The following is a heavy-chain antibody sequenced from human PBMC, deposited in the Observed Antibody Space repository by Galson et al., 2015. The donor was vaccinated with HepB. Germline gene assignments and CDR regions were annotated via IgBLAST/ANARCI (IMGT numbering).Heavy chain of an antibody. CDR2: IIPILGIA. V-gene: IGHV1-69*02. D-gene: IGHD5-12*01. Sequence: SVKVSCKASGGTFSSYTISWVRQAPGQGLEWMGRIIPILGIANYAQKFQGRVTITADKSTSTAYMELSSLRSEDTAVYYCARSGPYDYGYYYYGMDVWGQGTTVTVSS. J-gene: IGHJ6*02. CDR1: GGTFSSYT. CDR3: ARSGPYDYGYYYYGMDV.